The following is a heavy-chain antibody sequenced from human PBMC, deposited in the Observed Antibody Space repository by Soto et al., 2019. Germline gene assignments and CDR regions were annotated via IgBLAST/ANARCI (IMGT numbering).Heavy chain of an antibody. CDR3: ASIIVVVPAAIRHYYYGMDV. CDR1: GYSFTSYW. V-gene: IGHV5-10-1*01. D-gene: IGHD2-2*02. Sequence: GESLKISCKGSGYSFTSYWISWVRQMPGKGLEWMGRIVPSDSYTNYSPSFQGHVTISADKSISTAYLQWSSLKASDTAMYYCASIIVVVPAAIRHYYYGMDVWGQGTTVTVSS. CDR2: IVPSDSYT. J-gene: IGHJ6*02.